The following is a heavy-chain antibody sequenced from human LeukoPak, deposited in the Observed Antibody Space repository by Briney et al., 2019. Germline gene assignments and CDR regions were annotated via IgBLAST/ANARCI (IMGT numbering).Heavy chain of an antibody. CDR1: GGSVRSCS. Sequence: SETLSLTCSVSGGSVRSCSWSWIRQPPGKGLEWIGYIHNSGTTNYKPSLKSRVIISVETTKNQFSLKLSSVTAADTAVYYCARHGGESLVATILHAFDIWGQGTMVTVSS. D-gene: IGHD5-24*01. CDR2: IHNSGTT. CDR3: ARHGGESLVATILHAFDI. V-gene: IGHV4-59*08. J-gene: IGHJ3*02.